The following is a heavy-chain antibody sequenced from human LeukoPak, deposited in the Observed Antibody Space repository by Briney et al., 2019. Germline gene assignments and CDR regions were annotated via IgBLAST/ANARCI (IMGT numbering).Heavy chain of an antibody. D-gene: IGHD1-1*01. CDR3: ARERPSTYYFDY. Sequence: GGSLRLSCAASGFIVSSNYMSWVRQAPGKGLEWVSVIYSGGSTYYADSVKGRFTISRDNSKNTLYLQMNSLRAEDTAVYYCARERPSTYYFDYWGQGTLVTVSS. CDR2: IYSGGST. V-gene: IGHV3-53*01. CDR1: GFIVSSNY. J-gene: IGHJ4*02.